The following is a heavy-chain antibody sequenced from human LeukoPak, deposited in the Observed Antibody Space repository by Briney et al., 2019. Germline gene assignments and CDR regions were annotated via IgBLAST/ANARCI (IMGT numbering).Heavy chain of an antibody. Sequence: SETLSLTCTVSGGSISSYYWSWIRQPAGKGLEWIGRIYTSGSTNYNPSLKSRVTMSVDTSKNQFSLKLSSVTAADTAVYYCAREGGAPAAILGWFDPWGQGTLVTVSS. D-gene: IGHD2-2*01. CDR1: GGSISSYY. CDR2: IYTSGST. J-gene: IGHJ5*02. CDR3: AREGGAPAAILGWFDP. V-gene: IGHV4-4*07.